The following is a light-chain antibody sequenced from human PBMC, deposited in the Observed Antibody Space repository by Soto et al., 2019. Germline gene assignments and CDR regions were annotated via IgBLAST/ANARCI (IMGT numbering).Light chain of an antibody. CDR1: QSVSSSY. CDR3: QQYGSFPFT. J-gene: IGKJ3*01. CDR2: GAS. V-gene: IGKV3-20*01. Sequence: ESVLTQSPGTLSMSPGERATLSCRASQSVSSSYSAWYQQKPGQAPRLLIYGASRRATGIPDRFSGSRSGTAYTLTISRQEHEDFAWYCCQQYGSFPFTFGTPTKVAIK.